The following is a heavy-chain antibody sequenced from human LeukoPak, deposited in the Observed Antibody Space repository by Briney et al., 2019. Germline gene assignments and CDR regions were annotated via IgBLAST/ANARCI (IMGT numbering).Heavy chain of an antibody. V-gene: IGHV3-21*01. CDR3: ARTGGGLVSVIFDQ. Sequence: ETLSLTCTVSGGSISSSSYYWGWIRQPPGKGLEWVSSISSRGNSIYYADSVKGRFTISRDNAKNSLYLQMNSLRAEDTAVYYCARTGGGLVSVIFDQWGQGTLVTVSS. CDR2: ISSRGNSI. J-gene: IGHJ4*02. CDR1: GGSISSSS. D-gene: IGHD2-21*01.